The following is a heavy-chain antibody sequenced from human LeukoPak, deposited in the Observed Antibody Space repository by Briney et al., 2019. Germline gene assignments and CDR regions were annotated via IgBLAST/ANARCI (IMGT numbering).Heavy chain of an antibody. J-gene: IGHJ4*02. CDR1: GFTFSSYA. CDR3: VKDSEGYSSGWTYFDY. D-gene: IGHD6-19*01. V-gene: IGHV3-64D*06. CDR2: ISSNGGST. Sequence: GGSLRLSCSASGFTFSSYAMRWVRQAPGKGLEYVSAISSNGGSTYYADSVKGRFTISRDNSKNTLYLQMSSLRAEDTAVYYCVKDSEGYSSGWTYFDYWGQGTLVTVSS.